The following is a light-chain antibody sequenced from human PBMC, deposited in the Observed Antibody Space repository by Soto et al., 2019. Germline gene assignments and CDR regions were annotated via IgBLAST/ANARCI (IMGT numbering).Light chain of an antibody. CDR1: QDISNY. CDR2: DAS. CDR3: QQYDNFLSLT. Sequence: DIQMTQSPSSLSASVGDRITITCQASQDISNYLNWYQQKPGKVPKLLIYDASNLETGVPSRFSGSGSGTDFTFTISSLQPEDIGTYYCQQYDNFLSLTFGGGTKVEIK. V-gene: IGKV1-33*01. J-gene: IGKJ4*01.